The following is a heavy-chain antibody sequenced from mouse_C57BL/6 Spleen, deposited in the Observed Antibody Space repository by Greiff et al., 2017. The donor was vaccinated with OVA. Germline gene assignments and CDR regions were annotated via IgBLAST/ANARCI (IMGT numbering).Heavy chain of an antibody. Sequence: QVQLQQSGAELVRPGASVTLSCKASGYTFTDYEMHWVKQTPVHGLEWIGAIDPETGGTAYNQKLKGKAILTAGKSSSTAYMELRSLTSADSAVYYCHYDARSWGQGTTLTVSS. CDR2: IDPETGGT. CDR1: GYTFTDYE. D-gene: IGHD2-4*01. V-gene: IGHV1-15*01. J-gene: IGHJ2*01. CDR3: HYDARS.